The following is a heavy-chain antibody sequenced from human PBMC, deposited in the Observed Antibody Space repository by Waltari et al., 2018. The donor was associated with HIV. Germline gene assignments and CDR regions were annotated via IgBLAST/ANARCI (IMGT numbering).Heavy chain of an antibody. CDR2: ISRDGSSK. V-gene: IGHV3-30*01. CDR1: GFIFRDFA. D-gene: IGHD2-15*01. CDR3: AREGIVAAPFDF. Sequence: QVQLVESGGGLVQPGGSLRLSCAASGFIFRDFAIHWVRQAPGKGLEWVAVISRDGSSKYYVDSVQGRFTISRDNSKNSLHLHMNSLRPKDTAVYYCAREGIVAAPFDFWGLGTLVTVSS. J-gene: IGHJ4*02.